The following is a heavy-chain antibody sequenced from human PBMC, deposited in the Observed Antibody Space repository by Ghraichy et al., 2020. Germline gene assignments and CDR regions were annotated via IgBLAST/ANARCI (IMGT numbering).Heavy chain of an antibody. Sequence: GALNISCAASGFTFSSYSMNWVRQAPGKGLEWVSYISSSSSTIYYADSVKGRFTISRDNAKNSLYLQMNSLRDEDTAVYYCARVLAGYWGQGTLVTVSS. CDR1: GFTFSSYS. CDR3: ARVLAGY. J-gene: IGHJ4*02. V-gene: IGHV3-48*02. CDR2: ISSSSSTI.